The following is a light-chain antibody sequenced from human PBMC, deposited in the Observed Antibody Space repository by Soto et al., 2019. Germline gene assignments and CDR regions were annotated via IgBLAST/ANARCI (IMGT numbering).Light chain of an antibody. CDR3: QQYGSSPRT. J-gene: IGKJ3*01. CDR2: GAS. Sequence: EIVLTQSPGTLSLSPGERATLSCRASQSVSSSYLAWYQQKPGQAPRLLIYGASSRATGIPDRFSGSGSETDFTLTISRLEPEDFAVYYWQQYGSSPRTFGPGTKVDIK. CDR1: QSVSSSY. V-gene: IGKV3-20*01.